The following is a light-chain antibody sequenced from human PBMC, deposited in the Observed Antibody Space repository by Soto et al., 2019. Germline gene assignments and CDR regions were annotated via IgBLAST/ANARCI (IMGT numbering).Light chain of an antibody. CDR1: QSVTYH. Sequence: DIQMTQFPSSLSASVGDRVTITCRASQSVTYHLNWYQHKPGKAPKVLIYGASSPESGVPSRFSASGSGTEFTLTITDLHPDDFATYYCQQSCSPPWYTFGQGTKLDIK. CDR3: QQSCSPPWYT. J-gene: IGKJ2*01. CDR2: GAS. V-gene: IGKV1-39*01.